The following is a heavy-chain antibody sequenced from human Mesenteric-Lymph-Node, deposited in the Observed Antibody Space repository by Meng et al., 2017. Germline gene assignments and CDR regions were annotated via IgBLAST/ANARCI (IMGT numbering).Heavy chain of an antibody. CDR3: AREGRSHQVGVSVY. D-gene: IGHD2-21*01. J-gene: IGHJ4*02. CDR1: GGSFSGYY. Sequence: QVQLQQWGVGLLKPSETLSLTCAVYGGSFSGYYWSWIRQPPGKGLEWIGEINHSGSTNYNPSLKSRVTISVDTSKNQFSLKLRFVTAADTAVYYCAREGRSHQVGVSVYWGQGTLVTVSS. CDR2: INHSGST. V-gene: IGHV4-34*01.